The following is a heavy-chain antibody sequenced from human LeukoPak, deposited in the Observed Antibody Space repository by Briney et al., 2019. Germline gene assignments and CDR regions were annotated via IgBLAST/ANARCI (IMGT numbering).Heavy chain of an antibody. CDR1: GFIFSSYT. CDR3: ARDDWSSTIPFDY. J-gene: IGHJ4*02. CDR2: IRYDGSNK. V-gene: IGHV3-30*02. D-gene: IGHD2-2*01. Sequence: PGGSLRLSCAASGFIFSSYTMNWVRQAPGKGLEWVAFIRYDGSNKYYADSVKDRFTISRDNSKNTLYLQMNSLRAEDTAVYYCARDDWSSTIPFDYWGQGTLVTVSS.